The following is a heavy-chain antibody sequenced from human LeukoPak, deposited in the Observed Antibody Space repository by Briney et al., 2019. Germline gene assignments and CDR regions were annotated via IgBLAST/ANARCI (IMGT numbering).Heavy chain of an antibody. Sequence: SESLSLTCSVSGGSVRSYYWAWIRQSPGKGLEWIGYIYYGGTTNYNPSLKSRLSISVGTSKNQFSLNLRSVTAADTAVYYCARRGGGGGIPLDYWGQGTLVAVSS. CDR3: ARRGGGGGIPLDY. CDR1: GGSVRSYY. D-gene: IGHD4-23*01. J-gene: IGHJ4*02. CDR2: IYYGGTT. V-gene: IGHV4-59*08.